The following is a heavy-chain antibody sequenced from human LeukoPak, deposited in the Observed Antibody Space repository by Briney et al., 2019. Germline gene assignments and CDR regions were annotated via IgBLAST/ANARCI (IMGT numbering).Heavy chain of an antibody. CDR3: AREGLSSSSSRYYYYMDV. J-gene: IGHJ6*03. CDR1: GYTFTDYY. Sequence: GASVKVSCKASGYTFTDYYIHWVRQAPGQGLEWMGWINPNSGGTNYAQKFQGRVTITRDTSASTAYMELSSLRSEDMAVYYCAREGLSSSSSRYYYYMDVWGKGTTVTVSS. V-gene: IGHV1-2*02. D-gene: IGHD6-6*01. CDR2: INPNSGGT.